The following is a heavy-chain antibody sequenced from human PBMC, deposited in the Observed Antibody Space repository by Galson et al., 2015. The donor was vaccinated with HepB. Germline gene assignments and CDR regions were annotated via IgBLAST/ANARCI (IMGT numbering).Heavy chain of an antibody. CDR3: ARRGVGFRELHFDY. CDR2: IIPIFGTP. D-gene: IGHD3-10*01. V-gene: IGHV1-69*13. CDR1: GGTLSSYA. J-gene: IGHJ4*02. Sequence: SVKVSCKASGGTLSSYAISWVRQAPGQGLEWMGGIIPIFGTPNYAQKFQGRVTITADESMSTAYMELSSLRSEDTAVYYCARRGVGFRELHFDYWGQGTLVTVSS.